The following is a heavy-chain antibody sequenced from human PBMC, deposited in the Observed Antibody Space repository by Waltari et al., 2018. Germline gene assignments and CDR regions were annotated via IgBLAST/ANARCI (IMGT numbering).Heavy chain of an antibody. J-gene: IGHJ4*02. V-gene: IGHV3-21*01. CDR1: GLTFASYT. CDR3: ATTLKVGSPSNFDF. D-gene: IGHD1-26*01. CDR2: IRSSTTYI. Sequence: EVQLVESGGGLVTPGGSLRLSCSASGLTFASYTMNWVRQAPGKGLVGRSSIRSSTTYIFYAGAVKGRFTISRDNAKNTLYLQMNSLRAEDTAVYYCATTLKVGSPSNFDFWGQGTLVTVSS.